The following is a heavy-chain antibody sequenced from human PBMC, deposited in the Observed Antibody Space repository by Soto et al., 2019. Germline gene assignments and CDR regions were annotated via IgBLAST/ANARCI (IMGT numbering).Heavy chain of an antibody. V-gene: IGHV4-39*01. CDR3: ARQTFFMITFGGVSWQRLWFDP. CDR2: IYYSGST. J-gene: IGHJ5*02. D-gene: IGHD3-16*01. Sequence: QLQLQESGPGLVKPSETLSLTCTVSGGSISSSSYYWGWIRQPPGKGLEWIGSIYYSGSTYYNPSLKSRVTISVDTSKNQFSLKLSSVTAADTAVYYCARQTFFMITFGGVSWQRLWFDPWGQGTLVTVSS. CDR1: GGSISSSSYY.